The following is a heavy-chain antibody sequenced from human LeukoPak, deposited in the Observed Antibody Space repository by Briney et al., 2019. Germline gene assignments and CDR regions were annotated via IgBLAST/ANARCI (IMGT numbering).Heavy chain of an antibody. V-gene: IGHV3-53*01. CDR1: GFTVSSNY. D-gene: IGHD4-11*01. Sequence: GGSLRLSCAASGFTVSSNYMSWVRQAPGKGLEWVSVIYSGGSTYYADSVKGRFTISRDNSKNTLYLQMKSLRADDTAVYYCARVRVGFGSNYADYWGQRTLVTVSS. J-gene: IGHJ4*02. CDR3: ARVRVGFGSNYADY. CDR2: IYSGGST.